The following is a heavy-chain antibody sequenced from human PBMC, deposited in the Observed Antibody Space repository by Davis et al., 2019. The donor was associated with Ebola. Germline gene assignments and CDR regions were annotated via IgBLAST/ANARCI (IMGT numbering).Heavy chain of an antibody. CDR2: ISVTGADI. CDR1: GFTFSNYA. CDR3: AEGGTNNFLGAN. Sequence: GESLKISCAASGFTFSNYAMSWVRQAPGGGLEWVAGISVTGADIKYADSVRGRFSISRDDSKKTLYLQMDSLRAEDTAVFYCAEGGTNNFLGANWGQGTLVTVSS. D-gene: IGHD2-8*01. J-gene: IGHJ4*02. V-gene: IGHV3-23*01.